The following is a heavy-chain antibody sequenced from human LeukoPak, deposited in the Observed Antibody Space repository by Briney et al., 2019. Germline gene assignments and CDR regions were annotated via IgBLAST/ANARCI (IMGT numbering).Heavy chain of an antibody. CDR3: AKFRAAGRVYY. J-gene: IGHJ4*02. CDR1: GFTFSSYA. Sequence: GGSLRLSCAASGFTFSSYAMSWVRQAPGKGLEWVSAISGSGGSTYHADSVKGRFTISRDNSKNTLYLQMNSLRAEDTAVYYCAKFRAAGRVYYWGQGTLVTVSS. CDR2: ISGSGGST. D-gene: IGHD6-25*01. V-gene: IGHV3-23*01.